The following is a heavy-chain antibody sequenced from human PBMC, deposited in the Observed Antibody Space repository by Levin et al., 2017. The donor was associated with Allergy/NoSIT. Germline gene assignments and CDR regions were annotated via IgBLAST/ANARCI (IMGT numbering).Heavy chain of an antibody. CDR1: GFIFEDYA. Sequence: GGSLRLSCEASGFIFEDYAMHWVRQVPGKGLEWVAGISWSSHSLGYADSVKGRFTISRDNAKNSLYLQMYSLRFEDTALYYCTKDIFRGCSLSSKFEVYGLDVWGHGAAVAV. J-gene: IGHJ6*01. V-gene: IGHV3-9*01. D-gene: IGHD5-18*01. CDR2: ISWSSHSL. CDR3: TKDIFRGCSLSSKFEVYGLDV.